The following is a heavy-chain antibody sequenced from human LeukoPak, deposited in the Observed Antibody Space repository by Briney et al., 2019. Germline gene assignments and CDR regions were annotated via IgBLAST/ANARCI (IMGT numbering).Heavy chain of an antibody. D-gene: IGHD3-3*01. CDR2: IYYSGST. J-gene: IGHJ4*02. CDR3: ARAEGPIPSITIFGVVSYYFDC. CDR1: GGSISSGGYY. V-gene: IGHV4-31*03. Sequence: SETLSLTCTVSGGSISSGGYYWSWIRQHPGKGLEWIGYIYYSGSTYYNPSLKSRVTISVDTSKNQFSLKLSSVTAADTAVYYCARAEGPIPSITIFGVVSYYFDCWGQGTLVTVSS.